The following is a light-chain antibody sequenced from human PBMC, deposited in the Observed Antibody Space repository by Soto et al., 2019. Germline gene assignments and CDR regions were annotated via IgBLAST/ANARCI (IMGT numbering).Light chain of an antibody. CDR2: AAS. J-gene: IGKJ4*01. V-gene: IGKV1-39*01. CDR3: HQSFSSPLT. Sequence: DIQMTQSPSSLSASVGDRVTITCRASQSIANYLNWYQQKPGTAPKLLIFAASSLQSGVPSRLSGSVSGTDFSLTISSLQPEDFATYYGHQSFSSPLTFGGGTKVYIK. CDR1: QSIANY.